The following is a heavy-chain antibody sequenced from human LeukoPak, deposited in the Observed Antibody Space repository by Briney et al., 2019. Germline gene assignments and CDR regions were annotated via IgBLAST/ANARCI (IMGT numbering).Heavy chain of an antibody. CDR3: ARAVAYSGYDLYY. J-gene: IGHJ4*02. Sequence: GGSLRLSCAASGFTFSSYWMGWVRQAPGKGLEWVANIKQDGSEKYYVDSVKGRFTISRDNAKNTLYLQMNSLRAEDTAVYYCARAVAYSGYDLYYWGQGTLVTVSS. CDR1: GFTFSSYW. CDR2: IKQDGSEK. D-gene: IGHD5-12*01. V-gene: IGHV3-7*01.